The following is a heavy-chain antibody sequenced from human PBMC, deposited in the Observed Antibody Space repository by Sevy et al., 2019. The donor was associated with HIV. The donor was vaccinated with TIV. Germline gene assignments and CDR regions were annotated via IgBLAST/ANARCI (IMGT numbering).Heavy chain of an antibody. Sequence: GGSLRLSCIGSGFSFSYYGIHWVRQAPGKGLDWVALISHDGINEYYADSVKGRFTISRDNSKNTVYLEMNSLRYEDTAIYFCANAYSGSYSHSYLYALDVWGQGTTFTVSS. CDR2: ISHDGINE. CDR3: ANAYSGSYSHSYLYALDV. V-gene: IGHV3-30*18. J-gene: IGHJ6*02. CDR1: GFSFSYYG. D-gene: IGHD1-26*01.